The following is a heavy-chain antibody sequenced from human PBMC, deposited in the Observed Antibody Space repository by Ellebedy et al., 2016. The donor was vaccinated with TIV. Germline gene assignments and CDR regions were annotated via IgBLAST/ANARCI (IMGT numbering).Heavy chain of an antibody. CDR3: ARDPPVGHAFDI. D-gene: IGHD4-23*01. J-gene: IGHJ3*02. Sequence: ASVKVSCXASGYTFTSYYMHWVRQAPGQGLEWMGIINPSGGSTSYAQKFQGRVTMTRDTSTSTVYMELSSLRSEDTAVYYCARDPPVGHAFDIWGQGTMVTVSS. V-gene: IGHV1-46*01. CDR1: GYTFTSYY. CDR2: INPSGGST.